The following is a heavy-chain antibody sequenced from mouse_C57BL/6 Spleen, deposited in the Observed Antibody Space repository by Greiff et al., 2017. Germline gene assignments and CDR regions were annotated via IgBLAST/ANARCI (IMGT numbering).Heavy chain of an antibody. J-gene: IGHJ1*03. CDR3: AGEGYYGFGV. CDR2: INPNNGGT. D-gene: IGHD1-1*01. V-gene: IGHV1-22*01. Sequence: EVQLQQSGPELVKPGASVKMSCKASGYTFTDYNMHWVKQSPGKSLEWIGYINPNNGGTSYNQKFKGKATLTGNKSSSTAYMELRSLTSEDSAVYYWAGEGYYGFGVWGTGTTVTVSS. CDR1: GYTFTDYN.